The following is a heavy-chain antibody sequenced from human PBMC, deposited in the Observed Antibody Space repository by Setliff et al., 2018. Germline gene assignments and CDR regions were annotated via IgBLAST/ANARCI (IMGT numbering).Heavy chain of an antibody. J-gene: IGHJ4*02. CDR3: ARDLGHGGDSDY. CDR1: GYSISSGYI. CDR2: IGHTGSI. V-gene: IGHV4-38-2*02. Sequence: SETLSLTCTVSGYSISSGYIWGWIRQPPGKGLEWVGNIGHTGSINYDPSLKSRLTISRDTSKNQVSLKLNSVTATDTAVYYCARDLGHGGDSDYWGQGILVTV. D-gene: IGHD2-21*02.